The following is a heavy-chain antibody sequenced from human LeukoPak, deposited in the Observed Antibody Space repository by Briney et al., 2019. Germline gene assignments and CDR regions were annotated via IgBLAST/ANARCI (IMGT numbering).Heavy chain of an antibody. Sequence: GESLKISCKGSGYSFATYWIGWVRQMPGKGLEWMAIIYPGDSDIRYSPSFQGQVTISADKSISTAYLQWSSLKASDTAMYYCAVEDYFDSRGLGRRFDYWGQGTLVTVSS. V-gene: IGHV5-51*01. CDR2: IYPGDSDI. J-gene: IGHJ4*02. D-gene: IGHD3-22*01. CDR3: AVEDYFDSRGLGRRFDY. CDR1: GYSFATYW.